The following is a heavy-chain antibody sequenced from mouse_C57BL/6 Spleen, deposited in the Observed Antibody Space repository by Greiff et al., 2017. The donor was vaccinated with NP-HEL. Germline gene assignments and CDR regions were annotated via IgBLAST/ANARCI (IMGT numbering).Heavy chain of an antibody. CDR3: ARSTAAQATWFAY. CDR2: IYPGDGDT. J-gene: IGHJ3*01. CDR1: GYAFSSSW. V-gene: IGHV1-82*01. D-gene: IGHD3-2*02. Sequence: QVQLQQSGPELVKPGASVKISCKASGYAFSSSWMNWVKQRPGKGLEWIGRIYPGDGDTNYNGKFKGKATLTADKSSSTAYMQLSSLTSEDSAVYFCARSTAAQATWFAYWGQGTLVTVSA.